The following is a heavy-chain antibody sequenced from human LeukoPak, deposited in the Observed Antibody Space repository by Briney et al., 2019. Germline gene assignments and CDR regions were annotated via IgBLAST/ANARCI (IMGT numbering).Heavy chain of an antibody. CDR2: IYYSGST. CDR3: ARLGVFGVVSDS. CDR1: GGSISSSSYY. V-gene: IGHV4-39*01. Sequence: SETLSLTCTVSGGSISSSSYYWGWIRQPPGKGLEWIGSIYYSGSTYYNPSLKSRVTISVDTSKNQFSLKLSSVTAADTVVYYCARLGVFGVVSDSWGQGILVTVSS. J-gene: IGHJ4*02. D-gene: IGHD3-3*01.